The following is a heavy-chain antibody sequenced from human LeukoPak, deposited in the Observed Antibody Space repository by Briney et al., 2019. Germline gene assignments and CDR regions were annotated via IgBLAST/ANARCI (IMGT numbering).Heavy chain of an antibody. J-gene: IGHJ4*02. CDR2: ISSSGSTI. V-gene: IGHV3-11*01. CDR3: ARAVHRIPNDY. Sequence: LRLSCXASGFTXSDYYMSWIRQAPGKGLEWVSYISSSGSTIYYADSVKGRFTISRDNAKNSLYLQMNSLRAEDTAVYYCARAVHRIPNDYWGQGTLVTVSS. CDR1: GFTXSDYY.